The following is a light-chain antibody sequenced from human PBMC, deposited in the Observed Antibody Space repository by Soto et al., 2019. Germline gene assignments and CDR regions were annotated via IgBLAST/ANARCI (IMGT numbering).Light chain of an antibody. V-gene: IGKV3D-15*01. J-gene: IGKJ5*01. CDR1: QSINNN. Sequence: EIVMTQSPDTLSVSPGERATLSCWASQSINNNLAWYQQKAGQAPRLLMYGASIRATGVPARCSGSGSGTEFTLTISSLQYEDFAVYYCQQYDNWPPITFGQGTRLEIK. CDR3: QQYDNWPPIT. CDR2: GAS.